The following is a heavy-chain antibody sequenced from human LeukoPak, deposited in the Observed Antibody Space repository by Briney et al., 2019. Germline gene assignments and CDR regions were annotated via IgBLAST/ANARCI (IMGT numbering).Heavy chain of an antibody. Sequence: SQTLSLTCTVSGGSISSGGYYWSWIRQHPGKGLEWIGYIYYSGSTYYNPSLKSRVTISVDTSKNQFSLKLSSETAADTAVYYCARGSLLGFHFDYWGQGTLVTVSS. J-gene: IGHJ4*02. CDR2: IYYSGST. D-gene: IGHD2-8*02. CDR1: GGSISSGGYY. V-gene: IGHV4-31*03. CDR3: ARGSLLGFHFDY.